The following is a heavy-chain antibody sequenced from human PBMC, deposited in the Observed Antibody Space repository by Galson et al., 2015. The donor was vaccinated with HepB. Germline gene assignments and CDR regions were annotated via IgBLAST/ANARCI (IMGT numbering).Heavy chain of an antibody. J-gene: IGHJ6*02. CDR1: GFTFTDYA. CDR3: AKTVVPAASWYYGLDV. CDR2: ISGSGGST. D-gene: IGHD2-2*01. V-gene: IGHV3-23*01. Sequence: SLRLSCAAPGFTFTDYAMSWVRQAPGKGLEWVSGISGSGGSTFYADSVKGRCTISRDNSENTLYLQMNSLRVEDTAVYYCAKTVVPAASWYYGLDVWGQGTTVTVS.